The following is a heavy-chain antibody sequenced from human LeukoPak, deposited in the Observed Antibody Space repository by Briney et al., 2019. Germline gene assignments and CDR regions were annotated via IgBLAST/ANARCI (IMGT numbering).Heavy chain of an antibody. V-gene: IGHV3-9*01. CDR1: GFTFDDYA. J-gene: IGHJ3*02. D-gene: IGHD3-22*01. Sequence: SGRSLRLSCAASGFTFDDYAMHWVRQAPGKGLEWVSGISWSSGSIGYADSVKGRFTISRDNAKNSLYLQMNSLRAEDTALYYCAKDMSYDSTDGAFDIWGQGTMVTVSS. CDR2: ISWSSGSI. CDR3: AKDMSYDSTDGAFDI.